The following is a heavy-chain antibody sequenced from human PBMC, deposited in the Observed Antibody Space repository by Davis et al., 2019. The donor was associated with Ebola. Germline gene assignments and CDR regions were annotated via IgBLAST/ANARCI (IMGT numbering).Heavy chain of an antibody. V-gene: IGHV3-48*02. CDR3: ARALLGIVGAKLLLRVTMDV. D-gene: IGHD1-26*01. CDR2: ISSSSSTI. Sequence: GESLKISCAASGFTFSSYSMNWVRQAPGKGLEWVSYISSSSSTIYYADSVKGRFTISRDNAKNSLYLQMNSLRDEDTAVYYCARALLGIVGAKLLLRVTMDVWGKGTTVTVSS. CDR1: GFTFSSYS. J-gene: IGHJ6*04.